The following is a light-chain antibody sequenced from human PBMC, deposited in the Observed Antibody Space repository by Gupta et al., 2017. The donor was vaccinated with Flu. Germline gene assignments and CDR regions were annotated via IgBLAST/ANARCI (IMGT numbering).Light chain of an antibody. Sequence: EIVLTQSPGTLSLSPGERATLSCRASQSVSSSYLAWYQQKPGQAPRLLIYGASSRATGIPDXFSXSGSGTXFTLTISRLEPEDFAVYYWQQYGTXGGGTKVEIK. J-gene: IGKJ4*01. CDR3: QQYGT. CDR2: GAS. V-gene: IGKV3-20*01. CDR1: QSVSSSY.